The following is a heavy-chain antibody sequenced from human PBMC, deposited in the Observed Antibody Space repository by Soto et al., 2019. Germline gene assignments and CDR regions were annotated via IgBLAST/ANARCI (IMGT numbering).Heavy chain of an antibody. CDR2: IHYSGTT. J-gene: IGHJ4*02. CDR3: AAGEASSRNLAPYNLEF. D-gene: IGHD6-13*01. CDR1: GGSMRNYF. Sequence: AETLSLTCTVSGGSMRNYFWTWIRQPPGKGLEWIGYIHYSGTTSFFPSYNPSLRSRVTISEDTSKNQFSLKLLSVTTADTAVYFRAAGEASSRNLAPYNLEFWGKGNMVNVSS. V-gene: IGHV4-59*01.